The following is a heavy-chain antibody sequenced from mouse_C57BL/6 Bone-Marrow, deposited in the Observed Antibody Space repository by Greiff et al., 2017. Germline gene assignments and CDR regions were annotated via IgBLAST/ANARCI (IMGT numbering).Heavy chain of an antibody. Sequence: EVMLVESGGGLVKPGGSLKLSCAASGFTFSSYAMSWVRQTPEKRLEWVATISDGGSYTYYPDNVKGRFTIARDNAKNNLYLQMSHLKSEDTAMYYCARDLTDYGGQGTSVTVSS. CDR1: GFTFSSYA. V-gene: IGHV5-4*01. CDR3: ARDLTDY. J-gene: IGHJ4*01. CDR2: ISDGGSYT.